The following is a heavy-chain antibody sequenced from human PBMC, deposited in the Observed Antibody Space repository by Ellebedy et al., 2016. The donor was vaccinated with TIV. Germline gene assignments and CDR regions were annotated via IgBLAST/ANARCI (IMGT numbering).Heavy chain of an antibody. CDR3: ARADIVETPDAFDA. CDR2: IYSSGST. CDR1: VGSISSYT. V-gene: IGHV4-59*01. J-gene: IGHJ3*01. Sequence: PSETLSLTCTVSVGSISSYTWSWIRQPPGKGLEWIGYIYSSGSTNYNPSLKSRVTISIDTSKNQFSLNLRSVTAADTAVYYCARADIVETPDAFDAWGQGTVVTVSS. D-gene: IGHD5-12*01.